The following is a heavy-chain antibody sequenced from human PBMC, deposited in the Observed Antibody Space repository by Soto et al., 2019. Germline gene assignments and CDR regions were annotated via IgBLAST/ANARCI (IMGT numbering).Heavy chain of an antibody. J-gene: IGHJ4*02. V-gene: IGHV3-23*01. Sequence: PGGSLRLSCAASGFTFSSYAMSWVRQAPGKGLEWVSAISGSGGSTYYADSVKGRFTIYRDNSKNTLYLQMNSLRAEDTAVYYCAKIFKMEYYYDSSGLSSLDYWGQGTLVTVSS. CDR2: ISGSGGST. CDR1: GFTFSSYA. D-gene: IGHD3-22*01. CDR3: AKIFKMEYYYDSSGLSSLDY.